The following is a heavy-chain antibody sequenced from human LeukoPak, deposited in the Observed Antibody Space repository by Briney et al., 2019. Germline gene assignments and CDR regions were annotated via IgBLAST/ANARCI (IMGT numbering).Heavy chain of an antibody. CDR3: ARDRLCNSDAFDI. Sequence: ASVKVSCKASGYTFTNHGLSWVRQAPGQGGEGMGWINTYSGDTKYVQKFQGRVNMTTDTKTSRVCLELMSLRSDPTAVYYCARDRLCNSDAFDIWGPGTMVTVSS. CDR1: GYTFTNHG. J-gene: IGHJ3*02. CDR2: INTYSGDT. D-gene: IGHD4-23*01. V-gene: IGHV1-18*04.